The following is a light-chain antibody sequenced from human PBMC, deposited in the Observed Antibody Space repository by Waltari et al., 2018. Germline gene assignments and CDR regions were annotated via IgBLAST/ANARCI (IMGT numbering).Light chain of an antibody. CDR2: GAS. CDR3: QHYVRLPAT. Sequence: EIVLTQSTGILSLSPGERATLACRGSQSVSRSLAWYQQKPGQAPRLLIYGASSRATGIPDRFSGGGSGTDFSLTVSRLEPEDFAVYYCQHYVRLPATFGQGTKVEIK. CDR1: QSVSRS. V-gene: IGKV3-20*01. J-gene: IGKJ1*01.